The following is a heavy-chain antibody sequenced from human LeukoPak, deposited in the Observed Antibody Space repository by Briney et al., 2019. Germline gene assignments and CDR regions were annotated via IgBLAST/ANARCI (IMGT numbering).Heavy chain of an antibody. Sequence: GGSLRLSCAASGFTFSSYSMNWVRQAPGKGLEWVSYISSSSSTIYYADSVKGRFTISRDNAKNSLYLQMNSLRAEDTAVYYCARDSIAVAGIPEDYWGQGTLVTVSS. CDR3: ARDSIAVAGIPEDY. D-gene: IGHD6-19*01. CDR2: ISSSSSTI. V-gene: IGHV3-48*01. CDR1: GFTFSSYS. J-gene: IGHJ4*02.